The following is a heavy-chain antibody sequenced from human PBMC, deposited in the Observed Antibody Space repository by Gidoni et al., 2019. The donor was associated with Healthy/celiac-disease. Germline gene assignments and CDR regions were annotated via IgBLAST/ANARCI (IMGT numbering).Heavy chain of an antibody. CDR2: ISYDGSNK. V-gene: IGHV3-30*18. CDR3: AKDACSSTSCRNWFDP. Sequence: QVQLVESGGGVVQPGRSLRLSCAASGFTFSSYGMHWVRQAPGKGLEWVAVISYDGSNKYYADSVKGRFTISRDNSKNTLYLQMNSLRAEDTAVYYCAKDACSSTSCRNWFDPWGQGTLVTVSS. J-gene: IGHJ5*02. D-gene: IGHD2-2*01. CDR1: GFTFSSYG.